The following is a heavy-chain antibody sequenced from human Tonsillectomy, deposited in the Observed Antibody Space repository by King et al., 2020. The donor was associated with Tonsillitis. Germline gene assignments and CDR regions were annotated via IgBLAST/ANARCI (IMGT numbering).Heavy chain of an antibody. CDR2: IYYSGST. V-gene: IGHV4-59*01. D-gene: IGHD3-10*01. Sequence: QLQESGPGLVKPSETLSLTCTVSGGSISSYYWSWIRQPPGKGLEWIGYIYYSGSTNYNPSLKSRVTISVDTSKNQFSLKLSSVTAADTAVYYCARTDFGPIDPWGQGTLVTVSS. CDR1: GGSISSYY. J-gene: IGHJ5*02. CDR3: ARTDFGPIDP.